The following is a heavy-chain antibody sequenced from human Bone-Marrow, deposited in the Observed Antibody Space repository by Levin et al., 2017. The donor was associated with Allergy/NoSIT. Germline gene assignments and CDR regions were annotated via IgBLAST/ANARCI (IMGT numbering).Heavy chain of an antibody. CDR1: GFTFDDYA. Sequence: GGSLRLSCAASGFTFDDYAMHWVRQAPGKGLEWVSGLTWNSGDIKYADSVKGRFTISRDNAKNSLYLQMNSLRPEETGFYFCAKDYFHGLSPSGLVDSWGQGTLVTVSS. D-gene: IGHD3-10*01. CDR2: LTWNSGDI. V-gene: IGHV3-9*01. CDR3: AKDYFHGLSPSGLVDS. J-gene: IGHJ4*02.